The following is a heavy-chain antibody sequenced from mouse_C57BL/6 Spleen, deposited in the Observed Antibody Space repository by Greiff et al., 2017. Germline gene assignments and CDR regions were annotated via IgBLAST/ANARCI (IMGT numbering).Heavy chain of an antibody. Sequence: QVQLQQPGAELVMPGASVKLSCKASGYTFTSYWMHWVKQRPGHGLEWIGEIDPSDSYTKYNQKFKGQSTLTVDKSSSTAYLQLSSLSSEDSAVYYCASGTGYYFDYWGQGTTLTVSS. D-gene: IGHD4-1*01. CDR3: ASGTGYYFDY. CDR1: GYTFTSYW. CDR2: IDPSDSYT. V-gene: IGHV1-69*01. J-gene: IGHJ2*01.